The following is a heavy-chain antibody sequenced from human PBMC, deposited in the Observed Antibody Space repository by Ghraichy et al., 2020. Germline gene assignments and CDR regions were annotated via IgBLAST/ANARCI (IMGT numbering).Heavy chain of an antibody. D-gene: IGHD6-19*01. Sequence: LNISCTVSGGSISSHHWSWIRQPPGKGLEWIGYILYSGSTNYNPSLKSRVIISVDTSKNQFSLKLNSVTAADTAVYYCARLVAVTGTSDYFDYWGQGILVTVSS. J-gene: IGHJ4*02. CDR2: ILYSGST. CDR3: ARLVAVTGTSDYFDY. CDR1: GGSISSHH. V-gene: IGHV4-59*11.